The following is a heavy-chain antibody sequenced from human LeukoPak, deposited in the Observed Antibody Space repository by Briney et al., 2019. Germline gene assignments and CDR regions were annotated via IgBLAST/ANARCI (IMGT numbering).Heavy chain of an antibody. Sequence: GGSLRLSCAASGFTFTNYGMTWVRQAPGKGLEWASTISGTPISTFYADSVKGRFSISRDNSKNTLYLQMNTLRADDTALYYCARRGSYLDYWGQGVLVTVSS. CDR2: ISGTPIST. J-gene: IGHJ4*02. CDR3: ARRGSYLDY. CDR1: GFTFTNYG. V-gene: IGHV3-23*01. D-gene: IGHD3-16*01.